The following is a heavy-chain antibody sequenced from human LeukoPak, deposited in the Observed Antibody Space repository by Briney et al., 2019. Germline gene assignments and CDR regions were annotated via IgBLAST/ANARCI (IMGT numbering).Heavy chain of an antibody. CDR1: GGSFSGYY. CDR2: INHSGST. V-gene: IGHV4-34*01. D-gene: IGHD3-22*01. Sequence: SETLSLTCAVHGGSFSGYYWGWIRQPPGKGLEWIGEINHSGSTNYNPSLKSRVTISVDTSKNQFSLKLSSVTAADTAVYYCARGEEVFYDSSGYYALWGQGTLVTVSS. CDR3: ARGEEVFYDSSGYYAL. J-gene: IGHJ4*02.